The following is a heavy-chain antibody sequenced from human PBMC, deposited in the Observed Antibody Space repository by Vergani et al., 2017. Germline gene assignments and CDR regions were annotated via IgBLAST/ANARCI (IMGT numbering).Heavy chain of an antibody. CDR3: ARGMTTETTDLDGFDI. Sequence: EVQLVESGGGLVNPGGCLTLSCVASGFSLSTYTFNWVRQAPGGGLEWVSTINIGGRTSYADSVKGRLTLTRDDSKNTLHLQMNSLRPEDTAVYYCARGMTTETTDLDGFDIWGQGTMVSVSS. CDR2: INIGGRT. V-gene: IGHV3-66*02. CDR1: GFSLSTYT. D-gene: IGHD4-17*01. J-gene: IGHJ3*02.